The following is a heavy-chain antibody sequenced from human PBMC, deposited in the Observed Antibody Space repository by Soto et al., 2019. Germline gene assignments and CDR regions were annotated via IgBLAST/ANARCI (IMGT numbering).Heavy chain of an antibody. CDR2: IIPIFGTA. D-gene: IGHD3-22*01. Sequence: ASVKVSCKASGGTFSSYAISWVRQAPGQGLEWMGGIIPIFGTANYAQKFQGRVTITADESTSTAYMELSSLRSEDTAVYYCARGRPAISRLKGYYFDYWGQGTLVTVSS. CDR1: GGTFSSYA. CDR3: ARGRPAISRLKGYYFDY. V-gene: IGHV1-69*13. J-gene: IGHJ4*02.